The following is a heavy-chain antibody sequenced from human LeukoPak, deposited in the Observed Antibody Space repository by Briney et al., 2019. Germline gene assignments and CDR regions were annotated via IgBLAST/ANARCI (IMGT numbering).Heavy chain of an antibody. CDR3: AGYFGWPIDY. D-gene: IGHD3-22*01. CDR2: ISYDGSNK. J-gene: IGHJ4*02. Sequence: GRSLRLSCAASGFTFSSYAMHWVRQAPGKGLEWVAVISYDGSNKYYADSVKGRFTISRDNSKNTLYLQMNSLRAEDTAVYYCAGYFGWPIDYWGQGTLVTVSS. V-gene: IGHV3-30-3*01. CDR1: GFTFSSYA.